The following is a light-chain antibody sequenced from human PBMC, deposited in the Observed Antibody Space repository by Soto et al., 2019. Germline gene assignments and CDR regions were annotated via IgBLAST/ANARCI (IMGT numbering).Light chain of an antibody. J-gene: IGLJ1*01. CDR1: SSNIGEGHD. CDR3: QSYDSSLSGSEV. CDR2: GNG. Sequence: QSVLTQPPSVSGAPGQRVSISCTGSSSNIGEGHDVHWYQHLPGTAPKLLIYGNGNRPSGVPDRFSGSKSGTSASLAITGLQAEDEADYYCQSYDSSLSGSEVFGTGTKVTV. V-gene: IGLV1-40*01.